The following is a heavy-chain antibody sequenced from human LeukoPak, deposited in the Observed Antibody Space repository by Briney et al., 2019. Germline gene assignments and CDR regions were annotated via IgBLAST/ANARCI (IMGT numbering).Heavy chain of an antibody. V-gene: IGHV3-30-3*01. CDR2: ISYDGSNK. D-gene: IGHD6-25*01. CDR3: ARDRIRLISFDY. CDR1: GFTFSSYA. J-gene: IGHJ4*02. Sequence: HPGKSLRLSCTTSGFTFSSYAMHWVRQAPGKGLEWVAVISYDGSNKYYADSVKGRFTISRDNSKNTLYLQMNSLRAEDTAVYYCARDRIRLISFDYWGQGTLVTASS.